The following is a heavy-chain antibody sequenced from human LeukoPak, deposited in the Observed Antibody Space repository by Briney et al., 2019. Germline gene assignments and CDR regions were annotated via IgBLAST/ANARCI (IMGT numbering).Heavy chain of an antibody. Sequence: GGSLRLSCAASGFTISSYAMSWVRQAPGKGLEWVSAISGSGGSTYYADSVKGRFTISRDNSKNTLYLQMNSLRAEDTAVYYCAKDLNVLLYGMDVWGQGTTVTVSS. CDR1: GFTISSYA. V-gene: IGHV3-23*01. D-gene: IGHD3-10*01. J-gene: IGHJ6*02. CDR2: ISGSGGST. CDR3: AKDLNVLLYGMDV.